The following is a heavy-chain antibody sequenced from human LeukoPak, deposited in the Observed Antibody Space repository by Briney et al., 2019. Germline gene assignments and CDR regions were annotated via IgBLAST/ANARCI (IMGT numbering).Heavy chain of an antibody. CDR3: ARHKYSSGWPPEGAFDI. CDR2: IYYSGST. D-gene: IGHD6-19*01. J-gene: IGHJ3*02. CDR1: GYSISSGYY. V-gene: IGHV4-38-2*02. Sequence: PSETLSLTCTVSGYSISSGYYWGWIRQPPRKGLEWIASIYYSGSTYYNPSLKSRVTISVDTSKNQFSLKLSSVTAADTAVYYCARHKYSSGWPPEGAFDIWGQGTMVTVSS.